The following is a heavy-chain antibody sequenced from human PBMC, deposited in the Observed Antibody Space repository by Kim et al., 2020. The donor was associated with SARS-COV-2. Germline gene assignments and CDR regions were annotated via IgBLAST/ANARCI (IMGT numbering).Heavy chain of an antibody. Sequence: ASVKVSCKASGYTFTSYDINWVRQATGQGLEWMGWMNPNSGNTGYAQKFQGRVTMTRNTSISTAYMELSSLRSEDTAVYYCARGLTYYYGSGSQIDAFDIWGQGTMVTVSS. CDR1: GYTFTSYD. CDR2: MNPNSGNT. CDR3: ARGLTYYYGSGSQIDAFDI. J-gene: IGHJ3*02. D-gene: IGHD3-10*01. V-gene: IGHV1-8*01.